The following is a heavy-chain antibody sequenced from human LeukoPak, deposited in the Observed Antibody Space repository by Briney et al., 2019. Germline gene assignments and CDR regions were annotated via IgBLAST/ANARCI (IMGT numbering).Heavy chain of an antibody. CDR3: ARYIAVAGTVDY. J-gene: IGHJ4*02. Sequence: PSETLSLTCTVSGGSISSYYWSWIRQPPGKGLEWIGYIYYSGSTNYNPSLKGRVTISVDTSKNQFSLKLSSVTAADTAVYYCARYIAVAGTVDYWGQGTLVTVSS. CDR1: GGSISSYY. D-gene: IGHD6-19*01. CDR2: IYYSGST. V-gene: IGHV4-59*01.